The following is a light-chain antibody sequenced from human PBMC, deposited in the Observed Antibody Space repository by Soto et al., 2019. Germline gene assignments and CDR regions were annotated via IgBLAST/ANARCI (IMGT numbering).Light chain of an antibody. CDR3: CSSAPESTYV. J-gene: IGLJ1*01. V-gene: IGLV2-23*02. CDR1: SSDVGSHNF. Sequence: QSALTQPASVSGSPGQSITISCTGTSSDVGSHNFVSWYQQRPGKAPKLMIFEVTKRPSGVSSRFSGSVSGNTASLTVSGLQAEDEAEYFCCSSAPESTYVFGTGTKLTVL. CDR2: EVT.